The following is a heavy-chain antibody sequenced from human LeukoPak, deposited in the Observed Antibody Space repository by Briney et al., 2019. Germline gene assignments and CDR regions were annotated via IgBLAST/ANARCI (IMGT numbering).Heavy chain of an antibody. D-gene: IGHD1-26*01. J-gene: IGHJ4*02. Sequence: GGSLRLSCAASGXTFSSYSLNWVRPAPGKGLEWVSSISSSSSYIYYADSVKGRFTISRDNAKNSLYLQMNSLRAEDTAVYYCAREDKGATTDFDYWGQGTLVTVSS. V-gene: IGHV3-21*01. CDR3: AREDKGATTDFDY. CDR2: ISSSSSYI. CDR1: GXTFSSYS.